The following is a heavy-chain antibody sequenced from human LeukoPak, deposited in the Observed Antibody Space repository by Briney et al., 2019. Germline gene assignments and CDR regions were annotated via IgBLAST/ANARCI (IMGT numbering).Heavy chain of an antibody. CDR3: ARVSATKVYRN. Sequence: GASVKVSYKASGYTFTSYDINWVRQATGQGLEWMGWMNPNSGNTGYAQKFQGRVTMTRNTSISTAYMELRSLRSDDTAVYYCARVSATKVYRNWGQGTLVTVSS. CDR2: MNPNSGNT. D-gene: IGHD5-12*01. V-gene: IGHV1-8*01. J-gene: IGHJ4*02. CDR1: GYTFTSYD.